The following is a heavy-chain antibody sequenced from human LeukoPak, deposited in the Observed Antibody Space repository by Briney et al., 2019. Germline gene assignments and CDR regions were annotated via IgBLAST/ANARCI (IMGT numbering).Heavy chain of an antibody. Sequence: ASVKVSCKASGYTFTDYYIYWVRQAPGQGLEWMGWINPNTDRTDYAHSFQGRVTMTRDTSISTAYMELSRLRSDDTAVYYCARDVSVVVVTGWFDPWGQGTLVTVSS. D-gene: IGHD2-15*01. J-gene: IGHJ5*02. CDR1: GYTFTDYY. CDR3: ARDVSVVVVTGWFDP. CDR2: INPNTDRT. V-gene: IGHV1-2*02.